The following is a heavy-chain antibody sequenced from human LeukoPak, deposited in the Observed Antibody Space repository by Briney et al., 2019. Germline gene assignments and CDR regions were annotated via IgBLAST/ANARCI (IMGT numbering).Heavy chain of an antibody. CDR2: ISPSGGST. V-gene: IGHV1-46*01. J-gene: IGHJ5*02. Sequence: ASVKVSCKAFGYTFTSNYMHWVRQAPGQGPEWMGVISPSGGSTTYAQKFQGRVTLTRDMSTSTDYLELSSLRSEDTAVYYCARLSSHYGDYKVDPWGQGTLVTVSS. CDR1: GYTFTSNY. D-gene: IGHD4-17*01. CDR3: ARLSSHYGDYKVDP.